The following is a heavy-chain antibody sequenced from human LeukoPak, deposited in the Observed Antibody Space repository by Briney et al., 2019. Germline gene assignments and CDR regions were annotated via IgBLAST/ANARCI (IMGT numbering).Heavy chain of an antibody. Sequence: KPSETLSLTCTVSGGSISSSSYYWGWNRQPPGKDLEWVGGIYDSGSTSYNPSLRSRVTISVDTSKNQFSLKVSSVTAADTAMYYCARRQRFLEDYYYLDVWGKGTTVTVSS. CDR1: GGSISSSSYY. V-gene: IGHV4-39*01. CDR2: IYDSGST. J-gene: IGHJ6*03. D-gene: IGHD3-3*01. CDR3: ARRQRFLEDYYYLDV.